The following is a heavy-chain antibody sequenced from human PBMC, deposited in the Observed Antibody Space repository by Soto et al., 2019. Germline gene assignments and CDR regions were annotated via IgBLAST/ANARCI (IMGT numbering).Heavy chain of an antibody. V-gene: IGHV3-48*01. CDR1: GFTFSSYS. CDR2: ISSSGTST. J-gene: IGHJ6*03. D-gene: IGHD2-2*01. CDR3: ARATGEKIPATMRFYFYYYMDV. Sequence: GGSLRLSCAASGFTFSSYSMNWVRQAPGKGLEWVSYISSSGTSTYYAGSVKGRFTISRDNAQSSLYLQMNSLRAEDAAVYYCARATGEKIPATMRFYFYYYMDVWGKGTTVTVSS.